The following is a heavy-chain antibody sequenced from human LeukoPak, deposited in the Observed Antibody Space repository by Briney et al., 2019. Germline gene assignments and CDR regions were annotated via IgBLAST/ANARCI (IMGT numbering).Heavy chain of an antibody. D-gene: IGHD7-27*01. CDR1: GYTFTSYG. J-gene: IGHJ4*02. CDR3: ARGDPGDGDY. V-gene: IGHV1-18*01. CDR2: ISTYNGNT. Sequence: ASVKVSCKASGYTFTSYGITWVRQAPGQGLEWMGWISTYNGNTKYTQKLQGRVTMTTDTSTSTAYMELRSLRSDDTAVYYCARGDPGDGDYWGQGTLVTVSS.